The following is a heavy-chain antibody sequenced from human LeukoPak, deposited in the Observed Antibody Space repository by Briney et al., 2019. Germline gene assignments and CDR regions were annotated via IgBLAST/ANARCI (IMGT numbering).Heavy chain of an antibody. J-gene: IGHJ4*02. CDR1: GYTFTGYY. Sequence: ASVKVSCKASGYTFTGYYMHWMRQAPGQGLECMGGINPNSGGTNYAQKFQGRVTMTRDTSISTAYMELTGLTSDDTAVYYCARGDLGDWGQGTLVTVSS. D-gene: IGHD3-10*01. CDR3: ARGDLGD. V-gene: IGHV1-2*02. CDR2: INPNSGGT.